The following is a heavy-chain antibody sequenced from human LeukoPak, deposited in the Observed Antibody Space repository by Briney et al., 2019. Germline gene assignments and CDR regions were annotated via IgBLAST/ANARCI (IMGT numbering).Heavy chain of an antibody. CDR1: GYSFTSYW. D-gene: IGHD3-16*02. J-gene: IGHJ3*02. V-gene: IGHV5-51*01. Sequence: GESLKISCKGSGYSFTSYWIGWVRQMPGKGLEWMGIIYLGDSDTRYSPSFQGQVTISADKSISTAYLQWSSLKASDTAMYYCARHYDYVWGSYRQGAFDIWGQGTMVTVSS. CDR3: ARHYDYVWGSYRQGAFDI. CDR2: IYLGDSDT.